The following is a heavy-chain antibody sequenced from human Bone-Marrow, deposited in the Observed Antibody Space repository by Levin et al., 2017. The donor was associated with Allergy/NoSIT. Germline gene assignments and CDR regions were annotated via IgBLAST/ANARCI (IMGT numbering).Heavy chain of an antibody. CDR1: GYSFSSYW. CDR2: TYPGDSDT. D-gene: IGHD3-22*01. J-gene: IGHJ4*02. Sequence: PGGSLRLSCKASGYSFSSYWIGWVRQRPGEGLEWMGMTYPGDSDTRYSPSFQGQVTISADKSISTAYLQWSSLKASDTAIYFCARRLRQYSDSTGYNFWGQGTLVTVSA. V-gene: IGHV5-51*01. CDR3: ARRLRQYSDSTGYNF.